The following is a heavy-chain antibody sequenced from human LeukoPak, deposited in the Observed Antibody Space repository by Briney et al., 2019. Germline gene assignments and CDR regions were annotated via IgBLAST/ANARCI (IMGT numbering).Heavy chain of an antibody. D-gene: IGHD3-22*01. CDR2: ISGSGGST. Sequence: GGTLRLSCAASGFTFSSYGMSWVRQAPGKGLEWVSAISGSGGSTYYADSVKGRFTISRDNSKNTLYLQMNSLRAEDTAVYYCAKWHYDSSGYYSRNAFDIWGQGTMVTVSS. CDR3: AKWHYDSSGYYSRNAFDI. J-gene: IGHJ3*02. V-gene: IGHV3-23*01. CDR1: GFTFSSYG.